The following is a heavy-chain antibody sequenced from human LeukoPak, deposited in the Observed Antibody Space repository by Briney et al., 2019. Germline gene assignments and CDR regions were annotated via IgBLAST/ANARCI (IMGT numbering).Heavy chain of an antibody. Sequence: GESLKISCQGSGYSFTTYWIGWVRQMPGKGLEWMGIIYPGDSDTRYSPSFQGQVTISADKSISTAYLQWSSLKASDTAMYYCARRGYGDPPYYYYMDVWGKGTTVTVSS. J-gene: IGHJ6*03. CDR1: GYSFTTYW. D-gene: IGHD4-17*01. CDR3: ARRGYGDPPYYYYMDV. V-gene: IGHV5-51*01. CDR2: IYPGDSDT.